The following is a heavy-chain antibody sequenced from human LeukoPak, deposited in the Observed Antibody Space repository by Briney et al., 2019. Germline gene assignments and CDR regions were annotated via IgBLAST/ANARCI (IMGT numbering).Heavy chain of an antibody. V-gene: IGHV3-7*01. J-gene: IGHJ4*02. Sequence: GGSLRLSCAASGFIFTGYFMSWVRQAPGKGLEWVASIKHDGSEKYYVDSVRGRFTISRDNTKNLLYLQMSSLRAEDTAVYYCATDRGWRTSGYYLYYFEYWGQGTLVTFSS. CDR1: GFIFTGYF. CDR3: ATDRGWRTSGYYLYYFEY. CDR2: IKHDGSEK. D-gene: IGHD3-3*01.